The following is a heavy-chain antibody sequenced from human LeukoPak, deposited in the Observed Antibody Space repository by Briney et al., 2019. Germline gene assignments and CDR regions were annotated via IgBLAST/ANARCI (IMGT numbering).Heavy chain of an antibody. D-gene: IGHD2-2*01. CDR1: GGSFSGYY. Sequence: PSETLSLTCAVYGGSFSGYYWSWIRQPPGKGLEWIGEINHSGSTNYKPSLKSRVTISVDTSKNQFSLKLSSVTAADTAVYYCARVGNYCSSTSCYRGWFDPWGKGTLVTVSS. J-gene: IGHJ5*02. CDR3: ARVGNYCSSTSCYRGWFDP. CDR2: INHSGST. V-gene: IGHV4-34*01.